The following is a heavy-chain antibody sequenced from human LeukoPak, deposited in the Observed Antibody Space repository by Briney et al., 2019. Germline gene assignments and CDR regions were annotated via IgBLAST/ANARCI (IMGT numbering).Heavy chain of an antibody. CDR2: INSRGNYI. V-gene: IGHV3-21*01. Sequence: GGSLRLSCAASGFTFSIYGMNWVRQAPGKELEWVSSINSRGNYIYYSDSLKGRFTISRDNARSSLYLQMSSLRAEDTAVYYCARAQLGGWGQGTLVTVSS. J-gene: IGHJ4*02. D-gene: IGHD3-16*01. CDR3: ARAQLGG. CDR1: GFTFSIYG.